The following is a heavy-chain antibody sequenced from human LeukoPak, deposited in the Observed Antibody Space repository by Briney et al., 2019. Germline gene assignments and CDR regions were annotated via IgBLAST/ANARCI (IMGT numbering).Heavy chain of an antibody. D-gene: IGHD3-22*01. V-gene: IGHV3-53*01. CDR1: GFTVSSNY. Sequence: GGSLRLSCAASGFTVSSNYMSWVRQAPGKGLEWVSVIYSGGSTYYADSVKGRFTISRDNSKNTLYLQMNSLRAEDTAVYYCARDRYDSSGYNWFDPWGQGTLVTVSS. J-gene: IGHJ5*02. CDR2: IYSGGST. CDR3: ARDRYDSSGYNWFDP.